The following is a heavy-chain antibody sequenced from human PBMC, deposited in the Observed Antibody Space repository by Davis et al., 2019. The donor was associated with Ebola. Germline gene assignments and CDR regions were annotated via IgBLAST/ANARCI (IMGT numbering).Heavy chain of an antibody. CDR3: ARDPWSGYSKGYFFDH. CDR1: GYTFTSYG. D-gene: IGHD3-3*01. Sequence: ASVKVSCKTFGYTFTSYGISWVRQAPGQGLEWMGWISIYNGNRKNAQKFQGRVNMTTDTSTSPAYIELRSLRSDDTAVYYCARDPWSGYSKGYFFDHWGQGTLVTVSS. J-gene: IGHJ4*02. CDR2: ISIYNGNR. V-gene: IGHV1-18*04.